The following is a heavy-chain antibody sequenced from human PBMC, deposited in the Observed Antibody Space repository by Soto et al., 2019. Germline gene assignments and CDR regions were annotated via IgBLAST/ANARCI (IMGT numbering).Heavy chain of an antibody. CDR1: GFTFSSYS. J-gene: IGHJ1*01. V-gene: IGHV3-21*01. CDR2: ISSSSSYI. D-gene: IGHD4-17*01. CDR3: ARGGGYYGDSEYFQH. Sequence: EVQLVESGGGLVKPGGSLRLSCAPSGFTFSSYSMNWVRQAPGKGLEWVSSISSSSSYIYYADSVKGRFTISRDNAKNSLYLQMNSLRAEDTAVYYCARGGGYYGDSEYFQHWGQGTLVTVSS.